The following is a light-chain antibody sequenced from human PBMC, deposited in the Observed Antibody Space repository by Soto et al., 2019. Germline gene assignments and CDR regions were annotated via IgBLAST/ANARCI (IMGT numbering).Light chain of an antibody. CDR1: QNIRTY. V-gene: IGKV1-39*01. Sequence: DIQMTQTPSSLSASVGDSVTITCRWRQNIRTYLSWYQQKPGRAPKLLIHSASALPSGVPSRFSGSGSGTEFTLTMSGLQPEDFAPYYCQQGPSPPYTLGQGSKVDI. J-gene: IGKJ2*01. CDR2: SAS. CDR3: QQGPSPPYT.